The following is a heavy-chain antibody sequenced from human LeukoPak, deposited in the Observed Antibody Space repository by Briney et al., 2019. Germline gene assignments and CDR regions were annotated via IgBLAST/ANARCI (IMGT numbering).Heavy chain of an antibody. V-gene: IGHV3-23*01. CDR3: ARIGVAGANSDY. CDR2: ISGGGVGT. Sequence: QAGGSLRLSCAASGFSFSSFAMTWVRQAPGKGLEWVSAISGGGVGTYYADSVKGRFTISRDSSKNTLHLQMNSLRADDTAVYYCARIGVAGANSDYWGQGTLVTVSS. J-gene: IGHJ4*02. CDR1: GFSFSSFA. D-gene: IGHD6-19*01.